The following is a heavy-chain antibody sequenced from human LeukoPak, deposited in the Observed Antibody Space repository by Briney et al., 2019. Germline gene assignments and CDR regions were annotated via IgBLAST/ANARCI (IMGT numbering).Heavy chain of an antibody. CDR3: ASGGFYCGGDCYVDY. D-gene: IGHD2-21*02. V-gene: IGHV4-34*01. J-gene: IGHJ4*02. CDR2: INHSGST. CDR1: GGSFSPYY. Sequence: SETLSLTCAVYGGSFSPYYWSWIRQPPGKGLEWIGEINHSGSTNYNPSLKSRVTISVDTSKNQFSLRLSSVTAADTAVYYCASGGFYCGGDCYVDYWGQGTLVTVSS.